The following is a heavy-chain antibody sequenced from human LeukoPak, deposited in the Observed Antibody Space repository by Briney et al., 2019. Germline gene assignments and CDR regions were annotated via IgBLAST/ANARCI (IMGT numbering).Heavy chain of an antibody. V-gene: IGHV4-61*02. CDR3: ARSAPNSGFSDAFDI. Sequence: SQTLSLTCTVSGGSISSGSYYWSWIRQPAGTGLEWIGRIYTSGSTNYNPSLKSRVIISVDTSKNQFSLKLSSVTAADTAVYYCARSAPNSGFSDAFDIWGQGTMVTVSS. D-gene: IGHD3-10*01. CDR2: IYTSGST. J-gene: IGHJ3*02. CDR1: GGSISSGSYY.